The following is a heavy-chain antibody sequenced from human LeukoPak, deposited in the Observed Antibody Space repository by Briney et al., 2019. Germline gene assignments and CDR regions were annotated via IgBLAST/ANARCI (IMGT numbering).Heavy chain of an antibody. Sequence: EGSLGLSCAASGITFTTYSMNWVRQAPGKGLEWVSYISSSSRIIYYADSVKGRFSISRDNAKHSLFLQMNSLRAEDTAVYYCARESSGVLGFDHWGQGTLVTVSS. V-gene: IGHV3-48*01. J-gene: IGHJ4*02. CDR2: ISSSSRII. CDR1: GITFTTYS. D-gene: IGHD3-10*01. CDR3: ARESSGVLGFDH.